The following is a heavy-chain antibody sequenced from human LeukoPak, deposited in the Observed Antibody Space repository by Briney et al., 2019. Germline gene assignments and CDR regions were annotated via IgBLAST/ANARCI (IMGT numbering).Heavy chain of an antibody. J-gene: IGHJ6*03. CDR1: GFTFSSYG. CDR3: AKAPALGEYEDYYYYYMDV. D-gene: IGHD3-16*01. V-gene: IGHV3-30*02. Sequence: QSGGSLRLSCAASGFTFSSYGMHWVRQAPGKGLEWVAFIRYDGSNKYYADSVKGRFTISRDNSKNTLYLQMNSLRAEDTAVYYCAKAPALGEYEDYYYYYMDVWGKGTTVTVSS. CDR2: IRYDGSNK.